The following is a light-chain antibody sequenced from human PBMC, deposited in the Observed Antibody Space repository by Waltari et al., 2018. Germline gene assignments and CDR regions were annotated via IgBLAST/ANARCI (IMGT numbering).Light chain of an antibody. CDR3: QQYNSYHT. J-gene: IGKJ2*01. CDR2: KAS. Sequence: DIQMNQSPSTLSASVGDRVTITCRASQSISSWLAWYQQKPGKAPKLLIYKASSLESGVPARFSGSVSGTEFTLTISSLQPDDFATYYCQQYNSYHTFGQGTKLEIK. CDR1: QSISSW. V-gene: IGKV1-5*03.